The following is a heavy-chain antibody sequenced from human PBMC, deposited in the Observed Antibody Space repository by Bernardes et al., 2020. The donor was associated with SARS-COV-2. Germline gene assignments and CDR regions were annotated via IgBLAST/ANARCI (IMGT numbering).Heavy chain of an antibody. D-gene: IGHD3-10*01. Sequence: ASVKVSCKASGYTFTSYGISWVRQAPGQGLEWMGWISAYNGNTNYAQKLQGRVTMTTDTSTSTAYMELRSLRSDDTAVNYCARVVLWFGELSESWFDPWGQGTLVIVSS. V-gene: IGHV1-18*04. J-gene: IGHJ5*02. CDR2: ISAYNGNT. CDR1: GYTFTSYG. CDR3: ARVVLWFGELSESWFDP.